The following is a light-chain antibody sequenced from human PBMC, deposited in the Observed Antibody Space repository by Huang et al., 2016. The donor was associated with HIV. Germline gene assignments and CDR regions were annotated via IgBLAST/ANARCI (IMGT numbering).Light chain of an antibody. CDR3: QQYDNRIT. J-gene: IGKJ4*01. Sequence: DIQMTQSPSSLSSSLGDRVTITCQASQDISTYLNWYQQKPGKAPKRLIYDASNLETGGPSRFSGSGSGTDFTFTISSLQPEDIATYYCQQYDNRITFGGGTKVEIK. CDR2: DAS. V-gene: IGKV1-33*01. CDR1: QDISTY.